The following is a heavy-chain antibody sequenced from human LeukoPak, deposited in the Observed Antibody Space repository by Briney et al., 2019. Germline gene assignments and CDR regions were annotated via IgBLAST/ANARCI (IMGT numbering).Heavy chain of an antibody. CDR2: ISYDGSNK. CDR3: AKDADTAKWYYYYGMDV. J-gene: IGHJ6*02. CDR1: GFTFSSYG. D-gene: IGHD5-18*01. Sequence: GGSLRLSCAASGFTFSSYGMHWVRQAPGKGLEWVAVISYDGSNKYYADSVKGRFTISRDNSKNTLYLQMNSLRAEATAVYYCAKDADTAKWYYYYGMDVWGQGTTVTVSS. V-gene: IGHV3-30*18.